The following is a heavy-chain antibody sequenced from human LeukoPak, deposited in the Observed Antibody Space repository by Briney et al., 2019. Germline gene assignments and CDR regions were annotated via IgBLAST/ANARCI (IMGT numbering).Heavy chain of an antibody. CDR3: ARHPKRVLLWFGDRPSGGFDY. CDR1: GGSISSYY. CDR2: IYYSGST. D-gene: IGHD3-10*01. J-gene: IGHJ4*02. V-gene: IGHV4-59*08. Sequence: PSETLSLTCTVSGGSISSYYWSWIRQPPGKGLEWIGYIYYSGSTNYNPSLKSRVTISVDTSKNQFSLKLSSVTAADTAVYYCARHPKRVLLWFGDRPSGGFDYWGQGTLVTVSS.